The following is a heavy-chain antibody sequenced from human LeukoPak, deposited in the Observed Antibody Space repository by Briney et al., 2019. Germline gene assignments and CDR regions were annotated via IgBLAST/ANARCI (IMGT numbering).Heavy chain of an antibody. D-gene: IGHD2-2*01. CDR2: ISAYNGYT. J-gene: IGHJ6*02. CDR1: GYTFTSYG. Sequence: ASVKVSCKASGYTFTSYGITWVRQAPGQGLEGMGWISAYNGYTNYAQKLQGRVTMTTDTSTSTAYMELRSLRSDDTAVYYCARGGLCSSTSCYGYYYGMDVWGQGTTVTVSS. V-gene: IGHV1-18*01. CDR3: ARGGLCSSTSCYGYYYGMDV.